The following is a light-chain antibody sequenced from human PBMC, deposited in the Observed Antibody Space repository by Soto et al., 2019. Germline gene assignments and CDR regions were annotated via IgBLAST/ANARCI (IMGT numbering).Light chain of an antibody. CDR2: GTS. V-gene: IGKV3-20*01. CDR3: QQYGSSPPT. J-gene: IGKJ1*01. CDR1: QSVSRT. Sequence: EIVLTQSPGTLSLSPGERATLSCRASQSVSRTLAWYQQKSGQPPRLLIYGTSRRAIGIPDRFSGSGSGTDFTLTINRLEPEDFALYHCQQYGSSPPTFGQGTKVDI.